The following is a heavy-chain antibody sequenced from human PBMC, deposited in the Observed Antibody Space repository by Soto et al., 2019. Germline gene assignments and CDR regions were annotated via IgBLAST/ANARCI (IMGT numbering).Heavy chain of an antibody. V-gene: IGHV3-23*01. D-gene: IGHD4-17*01. CDR3: AKVDTSDYGDYLFYFDY. CDR1: GFTFSSYA. CDR2: ISGSGGST. J-gene: IGHJ4*02. Sequence: EVQLLESGGGLVQPGGSLRLSCAASGFTFSSYAMSWVRQAPGKGLEWVSAISGSGGSTYYADSVKGRFTISRDNSKNTLYLQMNSLRAEDTAVYYCAKVDTSDYGDYLFYFDYWGQGTLVTVSS.